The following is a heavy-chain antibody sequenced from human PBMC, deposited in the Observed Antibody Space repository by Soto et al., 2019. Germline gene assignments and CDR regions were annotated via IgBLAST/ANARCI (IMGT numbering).Heavy chain of an antibody. D-gene: IGHD3-22*01. CDR3: ARDSSGYFSPY. V-gene: IGHV3-48*01. J-gene: IGHJ4*02. CDR1: GFTFSTYT. Sequence: DVQLVESGGGLVQPGGSLRLSCAASGFTFSTYTMSWVRQAPGKGLEWVSYISTSSSTISYSDSVKGRFTISRDDAKSSLYLQMNSLRAEDTAVYYCARDSSGYFSPYWGQGTLVTVSS. CDR2: ISTSSSTI.